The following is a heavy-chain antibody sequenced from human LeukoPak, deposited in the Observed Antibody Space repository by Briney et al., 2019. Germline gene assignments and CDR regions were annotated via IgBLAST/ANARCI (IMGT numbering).Heavy chain of an antibody. J-gene: IGHJ4*02. Sequence: GGSLRLSCAASGFTFSNYGMHWVRQAPGKGLEWVAFIRSDGSNKYYADSVKGRFTISRDNSKNTLNLQMNSLRAEDTAVYYCAKTLYSSSYVLGDFDYWGQGTLVTVSS. CDR2: IRSDGSNK. D-gene: IGHD6-6*01. V-gene: IGHV3-30*02. CDR3: AKTLYSSSYVLGDFDY. CDR1: GFTFSNYG.